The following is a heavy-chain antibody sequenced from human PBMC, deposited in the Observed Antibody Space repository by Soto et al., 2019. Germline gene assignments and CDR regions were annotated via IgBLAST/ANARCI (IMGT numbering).Heavy chain of an antibody. J-gene: IGHJ4*02. CDR3: AKNHNYYDRSGHYYGDGGFDY. V-gene: IGHV3-33*08. Sequence: GGSLRLSCAASGFIFNNFGMHWVRQAPGKGLERVAVIWFDGSTTYYADSVKGRCTISRDNSKNTLYLEINSLRAEDTAVYYCAKNHNYYDRSGHYYGDGGFDYWGQGTRVTVSS. D-gene: IGHD3-22*01. CDR2: IWFDGSTT. CDR1: GFIFNNFG.